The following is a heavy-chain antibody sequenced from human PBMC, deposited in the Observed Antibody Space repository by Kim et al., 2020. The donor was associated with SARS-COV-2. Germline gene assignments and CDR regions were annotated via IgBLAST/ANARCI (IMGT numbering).Heavy chain of an antibody. CDR1: GYTFTSYY. Sequence: ASVKVSCKASGYTFTSYYMHWVRQAPGQGLEWMGIINPSGGSTSYAQKFQGRVTMTRDTSTSTVYMELSSLRSEDTAVYYCARDSPDSSGYYDAFDIWGQGTMVTVSS. D-gene: IGHD3-22*01. J-gene: IGHJ3*02. V-gene: IGHV1-46*01. CDR2: INPSGGST. CDR3: ARDSPDSSGYYDAFDI.